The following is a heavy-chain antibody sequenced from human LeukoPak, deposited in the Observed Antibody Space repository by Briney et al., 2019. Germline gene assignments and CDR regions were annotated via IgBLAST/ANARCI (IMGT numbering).Heavy chain of an antibody. J-gene: IGHJ5*02. CDR3: ARSYDSSGYYQRYNWLDP. V-gene: IGHV3-74*01. D-gene: IGHD3-22*01. Sequence: QTGGSLRLSCAASRFTFSSYWMHWVRQAPGKGLVWVSRINTDGKRTTYADSVKGRFTISRDNAKNTLYLQMNSLRAEDTAVYFCARSYDSSGYYQRYNWLDPWGQGTLVTVSS. CDR1: RFTFSSYW. CDR2: INTDGKRT.